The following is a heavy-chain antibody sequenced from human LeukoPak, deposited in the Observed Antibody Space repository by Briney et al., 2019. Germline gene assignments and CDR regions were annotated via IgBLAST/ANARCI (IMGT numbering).Heavy chain of an antibody. CDR2: ISSSSSTI. V-gene: IGHV3-48*01. CDR1: GFTLSSYS. D-gene: IGHD6-13*01. J-gene: IGHJ6*03. CDR3: ARDPSSWYYYYMDV. Sequence: GGSLRLACAASGFTLSSYSMNWVRQAPGKGLEWVSYISSSSSTIYYADSVKGRFTISRDNDKNSLYLQMSSLRAEDTAVYYCARDPSSWYYYYMDVWGKGTTVTVSS.